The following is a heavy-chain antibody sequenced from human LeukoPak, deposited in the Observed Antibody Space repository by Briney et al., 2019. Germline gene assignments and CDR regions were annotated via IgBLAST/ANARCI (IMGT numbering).Heavy chain of an antibody. Sequence: GGSLRLSCAVSGFTVSSNYMSWVRQAPGKGLEWVSVMYSGGTIYYADSVKGGFTISRDNSKDTLYLQMNNLRAEDTAVYYCVREFGSGGSCYFDYWGQGTLVTVSS. CDR1: GFTVSSNY. J-gene: IGHJ4*02. V-gene: IGHV3-66*01. D-gene: IGHD2-15*01. CDR2: MYSGGTI. CDR3: VREFGSGGSCYFDY.